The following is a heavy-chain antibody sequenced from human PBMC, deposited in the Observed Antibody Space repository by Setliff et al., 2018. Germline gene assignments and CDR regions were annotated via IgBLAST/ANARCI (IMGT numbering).Heavy chain of an antibody. J-gene: IGHJ3*02. CDR1: GFTFSNVW. CDR3: ARDWPWMATIFDAFDI. V-gene: IGHV3-7*01. Sequence: PGGSLRLSCAASGFTFSNVWMSWVRQAPGKGLECVANIKLDGSGKYYVDSVKGRFTISRDNARNSLYLQMNSLRAEDTAVYYCARDWPWMATIFDAFDIWGQGTMVTVSS. D-gene: IGHD5-12*01. CDR2: IKLDGSGK.